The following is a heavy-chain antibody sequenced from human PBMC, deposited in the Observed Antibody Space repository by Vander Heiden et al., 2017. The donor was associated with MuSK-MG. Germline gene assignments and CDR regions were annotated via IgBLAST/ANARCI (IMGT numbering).Heavy chain of an antibody. V-gene: IGHV3-21*01. J-gene: IGHJ4*02. Sequence: EVQLVESGGGLVKPGGSLRLSGAASGFTFSGYSMNWVRQAPGKGLEWVSSISSSSSYIYYADSVKGRFTISRDNAKNSLYLQMNSLRAEDTAVYYCARDQGRIYGYWGQGTLVTVSS. D-gene: IGHD3-10*01. CDR3: ARDQGRIYGY. CDR2: ISSSSSYI. CDR1: GFTFSGYS.